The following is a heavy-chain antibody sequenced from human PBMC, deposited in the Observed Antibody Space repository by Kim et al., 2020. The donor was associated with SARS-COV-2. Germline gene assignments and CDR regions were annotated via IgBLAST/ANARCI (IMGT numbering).Heavy chain of an antibody. CDR3: ARVRLGLGGTTSYYHYYGRDV. J-gene: IGHJ6*02. CDR2: IYYSGST. V-gene: IGHV4-59*01. D-gene: IGHD3-16*01. Sequence: SETLSLTCTVSGGSISSYYWSWIRQPPGKGLEWIGYIYYSGSTNYNPSLKSRVTISVDTSKNQFSLKLSSVTAADTAVYYCARVRLGLGGTTSYYHYYGRDVWGQGTTVTDSS. CDR1: GGSISSYY.